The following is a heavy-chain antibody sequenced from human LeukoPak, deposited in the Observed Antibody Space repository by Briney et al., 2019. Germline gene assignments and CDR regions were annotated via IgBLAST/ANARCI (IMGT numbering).Heavy chain of an antibody. V-gene: IGHV4-34*01. CDR2: INHSGST. D-gene: IGHD5-18*01. CDR3: ARGQYSYGYRYYHYGMDV. Sequence: TSETLSLTCAVYGGSFSGYYWSWIRQPPGKGLEWIGEINHSGSTNYNPSLKSRVTISVDTSKNQFSLKLSSVTAADTAVYYCARGQYSYGYRYYHYGMDVWGQGTTVTVSS. J-gene: IGHJ6*02. CDR1: GGSFSGYY.